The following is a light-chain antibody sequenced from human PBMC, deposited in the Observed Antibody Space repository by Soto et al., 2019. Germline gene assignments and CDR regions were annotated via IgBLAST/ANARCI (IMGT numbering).Light chain of an antibody. CDR1: SSNIGGNS. J-gene: IGLJ1*01. CDR3: GSWDSSLSADV. Sequence: QSVLTQPPSVSAAPGQKVTIPCSGSSSNIGGNSVSWYQQLPGTAPKLLIYDDNKRPSGIPDRFSGSKSGTSATLGITGFQTGDEADYYCGSWDSSLSADVFGTGTKVTVL. V-gene: IGLV1-51*01. CDR2: DDN.